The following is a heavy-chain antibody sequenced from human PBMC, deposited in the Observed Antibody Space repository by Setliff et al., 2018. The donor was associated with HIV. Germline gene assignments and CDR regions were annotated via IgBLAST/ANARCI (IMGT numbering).Heavy chain of an antibody. J-gene: IGHJ1*01. CDR2: IGVYDGHT. CDR3: ARDPAPSSSASYFQH. D-gene: IGHD6-6*01. V-gene: IGHV1-18*01. CDR1: GYSFTSYG. Sequence: GASVKVSCKASGYSFTSYGISWVRQAPGQGLEWMGWIGVYDGHTNYAEKVQGRVTMTRDTSTSTVCMELSSLRSEDTAVYYCARDPAPSSSASYFQHWGQGTPVTVSS.